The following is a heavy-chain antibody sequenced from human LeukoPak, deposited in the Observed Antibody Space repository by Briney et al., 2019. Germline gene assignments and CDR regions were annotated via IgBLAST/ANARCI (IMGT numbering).Heavy chain of an antibody. D-gene: IGHD3-22*01. Sequence: GSLRLSCAASGFTFSNAWMSWVRQAPGKGLVWVSRINSDGINTSYADSVKGRFTISRDNAKNTLNLQMNSLRAEDTAVYYWARDLGQYYDTSDNWFDPWGQGTLVTVSS. CDR2: INSDGINT. CDR3: ARDLGQYYDTSDNWFDP. V-gene: IGHV3-74*01. J-gene: IGHJ5*02. CDR1: GFTFSNAW.